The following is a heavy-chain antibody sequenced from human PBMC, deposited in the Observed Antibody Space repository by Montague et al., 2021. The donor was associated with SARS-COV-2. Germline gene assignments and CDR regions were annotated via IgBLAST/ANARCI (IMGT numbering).Heavy chain of an antibody. Sequence: TLSLTCTVSGGSISSGTYYWSWIRQPAGKGLEWIGRIYTSGTTNYNPSLKSRVTISVDTSKNQFSLKLSSVTAPDTAMCYCARGGGSVGQRANHFDYWGQGTLATVSS. CDR2: IYTSGTT. CDR1: GGSISSGTYY. CDR3: ARGGGSVGQRANHFDY. V-gene: IGHV4-61*02. D-gene: IGHD5/OR15-5a*01. J-gene: IGHJ4*02.